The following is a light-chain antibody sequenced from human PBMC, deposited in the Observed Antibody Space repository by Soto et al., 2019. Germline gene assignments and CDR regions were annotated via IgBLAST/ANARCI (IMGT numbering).Light chain of an antibody. CDR1: QTISSW. J-gene: IGKJ1*01. CDR2: KAS. CDR3: QHYNSYSEA. V-gene: IGKV1-5*03. Sequence: DIQMTQSPSTLSGSVGDRVSITGRASQTISSWLAWYQQKPGKAPKLLIYKASTLKSGVPSRFSGSGSGTEFTLTISSLQPDDFAPYYCQHYNSYSEAFGQGTKV.